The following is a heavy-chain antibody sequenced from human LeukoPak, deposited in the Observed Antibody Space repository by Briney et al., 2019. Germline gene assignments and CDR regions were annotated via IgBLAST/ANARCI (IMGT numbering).Heavy chain of an antibody. CDR1: GFTFDDYA. V-gene: IGHV3-9*01. CDR2: ISWNSGSI. D-gene: IGHD3-3*01. CDR3: AREYYYDFWSGYYTANYYYYGMDV. J-gene: IGHJ6*02. Sequence: PGGSLRLSCAASGFTFDDYAMHWVRQAPGKGLEWVSGISWNSGSIGYADSVKGRFTISRDNAKNSLYLQMNSLRAEDTAVYYCAREYYYDFWSGYYTANYYYYGMDVWGQGTTVTVSS.